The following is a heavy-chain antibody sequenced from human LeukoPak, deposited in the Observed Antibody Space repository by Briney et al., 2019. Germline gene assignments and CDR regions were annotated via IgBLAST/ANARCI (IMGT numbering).Heavy chain of an antibody. J-gene: IGHJ4*02. D-gene: IGHD2-8*01. Sequence: ASVKVSCKASGYTFNIYYMHWVRQAPGQGLEWMGIINPSGGSTSYAQKFQGRVTMNRDTSTSTVYMELSSLRSEDTAVYYCARDLTGYCTNGVCSIFDYWGPGTLVTVAS. CDR1: GYTFNIYY. CDR3: ARDLTGYCTNGVCSIFDY. V-gene: IGHV1-46*02. CDR2: INPSGGST.